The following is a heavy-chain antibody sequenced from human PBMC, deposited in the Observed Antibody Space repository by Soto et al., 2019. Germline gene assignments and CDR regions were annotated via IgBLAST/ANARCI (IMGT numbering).Heavy chain of an antibody. CDR3: ARDAVRGRYNWFDP. CDR2: INHSGST. Sequence: QVQLQQWGAGQLKLSETLCLTCAVYGGSFSGYYWSWIRQPPGKGLEWIGEINHSGSTNYNPSLKSRVTISVDTSKNQFSLKLSSVTAADTAVYYCARDAVRGRYNWFDPWGQGTLVTVSS. D-gene: IGHD3-10*02. J-gene: IGHJ5*02. V-gene: IGHV4-34*01. CDR1: GGSFSGYY.